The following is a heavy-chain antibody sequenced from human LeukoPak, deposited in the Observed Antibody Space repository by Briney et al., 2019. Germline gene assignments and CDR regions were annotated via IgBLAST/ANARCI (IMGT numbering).Heavy chain of an antibody. V-gene: IGHV3-23*01. CDR3: AHDYSSSRSHGNY. CDR1: GFTFSSYA. Sequence: GGSLRLSCAASGFTFSSYAMSWVRQAPGKGLEWVSAISGSGGSTYYADSVKGRFTISRDNSKNTLYLQMNSLRAEDTAVYYCAHDYSSSRSHGNYWGQGTLVTVSS. CDR2: ISGSGGST. J-gene: IGHJ4*02. D-gene: IGHD6-6*01.